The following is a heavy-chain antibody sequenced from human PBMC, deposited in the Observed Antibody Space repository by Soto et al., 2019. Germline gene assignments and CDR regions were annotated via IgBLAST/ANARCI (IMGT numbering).Heavy chain of an antibody. CDR3: AKEQGVQLWFFDY. CDR2: INAGNGNT. D-gene: IGHD5-18*01. V-gene: IGHV1-3*01. CDR1: GYTFTSYA. Sequence: ASVKVACKASGYTFTSYAMPCVRQAPGQRLEWMGWINAGNGNTKYSQKFPGRVTITRDTSASTAYMELSSLRSEDTAVYYCAKEQGVQLWFFDYWGQGTLVTVSS. J-gene: IGHJ4*02.